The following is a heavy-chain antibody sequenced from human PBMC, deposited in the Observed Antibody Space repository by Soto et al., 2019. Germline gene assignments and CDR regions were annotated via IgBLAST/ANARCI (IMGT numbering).Heavy chain of an antibody. V-gene: IGHV3-23*01. D-gene: IGHD6-13*01. CDR1: GFAFSDYA. CDR3: AKEEGSTWYPTDY. Sequence: EVQLLESGGDLVQPGGSLRLSCSASGFAFSDYAMSWVRQAPGKGLEWVSVISGSAGSTFYADSVKGRFTISRDNSKNTLFLQMNSLRVEDTAIYYCAKEEGSTWYPTDYWGQGTLVTVSS. CDR2: ISGSAGST. J-gene: IGHJ4*02.